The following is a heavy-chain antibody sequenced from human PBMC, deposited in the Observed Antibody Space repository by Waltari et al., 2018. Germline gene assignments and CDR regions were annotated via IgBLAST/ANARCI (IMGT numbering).Heavy chain of an antibody. J-gene: IGHJ4*02. CDR3: AKVGGERRVIAVAGLDY. V-gene: IGHV3-9*01. CDR2: SSWNSGSI. Sequence: EVQLVESGGGLVQPGRSLRLSCAASGFTFDDYAMHWVRQAPGKGLEWVSGSSWNSGSIGYSDSVKGRFTISRDNAKNSLYLQMNSLRAEDTALYYCAKVGGERRVIAVAGLDYWGQGTLVTVSS. CDR1: GFTFDDYA. D-gene: IGHD6-19*01.